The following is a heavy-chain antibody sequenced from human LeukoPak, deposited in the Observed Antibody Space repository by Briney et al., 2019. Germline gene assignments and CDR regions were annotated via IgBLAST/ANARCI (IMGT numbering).Heavy chain of an antibody. CDR3: ARAPAYYYDSSGYLGLTGYGIDV. D-gene: IGHD3-22*01. CDR2: INPSGGST. CDR1: VYSFTIYY. J-gene: IGHJ6*02. Sequence: ASVTVSFKGSVYSFTIYYMHWVRQPPGQELEWMGIINPSGGSTSYAQKFQGRVTITMETSTSKVYMELSNLRPEDTVVYSCARAPAYYYDSSGYLGLTGYGIDVWGRGTTLTVSS. V-gene: IGHV1-46*01.